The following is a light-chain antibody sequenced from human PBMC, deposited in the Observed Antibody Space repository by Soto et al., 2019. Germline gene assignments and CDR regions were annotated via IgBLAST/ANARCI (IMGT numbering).Light chain of an antibody. J-gene: IGKJ4*01. V-gene: IGKV1-5*03. Sequence: DIPLTQSPSTLSASVGDRVTITCRASQSISSWLAWYQQKPGKAPKLLVYKASSLASGVPSRFSGSGSGTEVTLTIGTLQADDFATYYCQQYEAYPLTFGGGTEVES. CDR3: QQYEAYPLT. CDR2: KAS. CDR1: QSISSW.